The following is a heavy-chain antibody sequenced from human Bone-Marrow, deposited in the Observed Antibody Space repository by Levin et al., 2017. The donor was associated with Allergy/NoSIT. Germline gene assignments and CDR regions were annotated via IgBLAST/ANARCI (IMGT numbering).Heavy chain of an antibody. D-gene: IGHD3-22*01. J-gene: IGHJ4*02. CDR1: GYTFTGYY. V-gene: IGHV1-2*02. CDR3: ASLLSSGYYGFVDY. CDR2: INPNSGGT. Sequence: GESLKISCKASGYTFTGYYMHWVRQAPGQGLEWMGWINPNSGGTNYAQKFQGRVTMTRDTSISTAYMELSRLRSDDTAVYYCASLLSSGYYGFVDYWGQGTLVTVSS.